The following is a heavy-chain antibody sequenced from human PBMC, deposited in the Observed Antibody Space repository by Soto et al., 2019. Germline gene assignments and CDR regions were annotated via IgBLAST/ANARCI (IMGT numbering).Heavy chain of an antibody. CDR2: IFDSGSA. CDR3: ARGSGYYRNFDS. V-gene: IGHV4-31*02. J-gene: IGHJ4*02. Sequence: QVQLQESGPGLVKPSQTLSLTCYVSGGSITSGGYSWTWIRHQPGKALQWIGYIFDSGSAYYNPSLKSRLTRSVDTGKNLFSLKLSSVTAADTAVYYCARGSGYYRNFDSWGQGTLVSVSS. CDR1: GGSITSGGYS. D-gene: IGHD3-3*01.